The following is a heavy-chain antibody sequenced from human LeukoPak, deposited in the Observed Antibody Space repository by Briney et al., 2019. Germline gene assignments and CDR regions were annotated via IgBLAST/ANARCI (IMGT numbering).Heavy chain of an antibody. D-gene: IGHD3-22*01. Sequence: SETLSLTCAVYGGSFSGYYWSWIRQPPEKGLEWIGEINHSGSTNYNPSVKSRVTISVDTSKKQFSLKLSSVTAADTAVYYCAREKIGYYDGSGRGWFDPWGQGTLVTVSS. V-gene: IGHV4-34*01. J-gene: IGHJ5*02. CDR3: AREKIGYYDGSGRGWFDP. CDR1: GGSFSGYY. CDR2: INHSGST.